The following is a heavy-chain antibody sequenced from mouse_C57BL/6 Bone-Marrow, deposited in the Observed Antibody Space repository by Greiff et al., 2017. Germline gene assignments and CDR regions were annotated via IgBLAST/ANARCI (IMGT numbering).Heavy chain of an antibody. D-gene: IGHD4-1*02. CDR2: IHPNSGDP. CDR1: GYPFTSYW. CDR3: ARFPNWDGIFDY. V-gene: IGHV1-64*01. J-gene: IGHJ2*01. Sequence: VKLQQPGAELVKPGASVKLSCKASGYPFTSYWMHWVKQRPGQGLEWIGMIHPNSGDPNYNEKFKSKATLPVAQSSSTAYMQLSSLTSRDSADYYCARFPNWDGIFDYWGQGTTLTGSS.